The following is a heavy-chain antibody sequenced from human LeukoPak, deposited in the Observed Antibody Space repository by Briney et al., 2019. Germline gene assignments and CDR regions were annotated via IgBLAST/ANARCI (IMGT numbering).Heavy chain of an antibody. CDR1: GGTFSSYA. CDR2: IIPIFGTA. CDR3: ARESTDYYDSSGYYYGPVY. Sequence: SVTVSFKASGGTFSSYAISWVRQAPGQGLEWMGGIIPIFGTANYAQKFQGRVTITADESTSTAYMELSNLRSEDTAVYYCARESTDYYDSSGYYYGPVYWGQGTLVTVSS. D-gene: IGHD3-22*01. V-gene: IGHV1-69*13. J-gene: IGHJ4*02.